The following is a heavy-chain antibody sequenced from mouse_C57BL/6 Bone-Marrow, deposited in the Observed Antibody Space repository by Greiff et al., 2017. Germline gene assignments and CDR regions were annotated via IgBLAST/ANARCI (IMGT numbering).Heavy chain of an antibody. J-gene: IGHJ4*01. CDR1: GYTFTDYY. CDR2: IYPGSGNT. Sequence: VHLVESGAELVRPGASVKLSCKASGYTFTDYYINWVKQRPGQGLEWIARIYPGSGNTYYNEKFKGKATLTAEKSSSTAYMQLSSLTSEDSAVYFCAGYYGSRLRAMDYWGQGTSVTVSS. D-gene: IGHD1-1*01. V-gene: IGHV1-76*01. CDR3: AGYYGSRLRAMDY.